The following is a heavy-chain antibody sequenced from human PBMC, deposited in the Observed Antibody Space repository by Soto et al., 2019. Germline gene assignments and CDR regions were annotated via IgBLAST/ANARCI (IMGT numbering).Heavy chain of an antibody. Sequence: GGSLRLSCAASGFNFSSYSMNWVRQAPGKGLEWVSSISSSSSYIYYADSVKGRFTISRDNAKNSLYLQMNSLRAEDTAVYYCAREIEYCSGGSCYPDVPDYWGQGTLVTVSS. D-gene: IGHD2-15*01. CDR2: ISSSSSYI. V-gene: IGHV3-21*01. CDR1: GFNFSSYS. J-gene: IGHJ4*02. CDR3: AREIEYCSGGSCYPDVPDY.